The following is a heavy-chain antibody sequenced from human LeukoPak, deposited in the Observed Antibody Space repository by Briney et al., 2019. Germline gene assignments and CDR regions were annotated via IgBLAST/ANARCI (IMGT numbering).Heavy chain of an antibody. V-gene: IGHV3-7*01. J-gene: IGHJ6*02. CDR3: ARVYWSGYSSRYYYGMDV. CDR1: GFTSSSYW. CDR2: IEQDGSEK. Sequence: GGSLRLSCAASGFTSSSYWMSWVRQAPGKGLEWVANIEQDGSEKYYVDSVKGRFIISRDNAKKTLYLQMNSLRGDDTAVYYCARVYWSGYSSRYYYGMDVWGQGTTVTVSS. D-gene: IGHD3-3*01.